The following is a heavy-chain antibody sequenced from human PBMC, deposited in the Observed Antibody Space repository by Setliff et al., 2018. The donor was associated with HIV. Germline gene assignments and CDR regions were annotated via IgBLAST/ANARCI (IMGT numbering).Heavy chain of an antibody. D-gene: IGHD4-17*01. V-gene: IGHV4-38-2*02. CDR3: VRDDYGYNGKGFDY. CDR1: GYSISSVYY. CDR2: IYHNGIT. Sequence: SETLSLTCGVSGYSISSVYYWGWIRQPPGKGLEWIGSIYHNGITYYNPSLKSRVTISVGTSQNQFSLKLSSVTAADTAMYYCVRDDYGYNGKGFDYWGPGTLVTVSS. J-gene: IGHJ4*02.